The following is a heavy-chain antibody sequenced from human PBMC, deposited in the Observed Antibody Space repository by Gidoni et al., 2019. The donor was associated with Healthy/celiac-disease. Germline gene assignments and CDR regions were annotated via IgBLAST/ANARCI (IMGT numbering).Heavy chain of an antibody. CDR2: ISYDGSNK. CDR3: ARDGVLYYYDSSGYYPEDY. J-gene: IGHJ4*02. Sequence: QVQLVESGGGVVQPGRSLRLSCAASGFTFSSYAMHWVRQAPGKGLEWVAVISYDGSNKYYADSVKGRFTISRDNSKNTLYLQMNSLRAEDTAVYYCARDGVLYYYDSSGYYPEDYWGQGTLVTVSS. V-gene: IGHV3-30-3*01. D-gene: IGHD3-22*01. CDR1: GFTFSSYA.